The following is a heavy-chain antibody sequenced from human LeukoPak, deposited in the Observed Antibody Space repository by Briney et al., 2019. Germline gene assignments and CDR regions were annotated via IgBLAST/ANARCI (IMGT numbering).Heavy chain of an antibody. CDR1: GFTFSSYS. Sequence: PGGSLRLSCAASGFTFSSYSMNWVRQAPGKGMEWVSYISSSTSTIYYADSVKGRFTISRDNAKDSLYMQMNSLRGEDTAVYYCARQWELIDAFDVWGQGTMVTVSS. J-gene: IGHJ3*01. D-gene: IGHD1-26*01. V-gene: IGHV3-48*01. CDR2: ISSSTSTI. CDR3: ARQWELIDAFDV.